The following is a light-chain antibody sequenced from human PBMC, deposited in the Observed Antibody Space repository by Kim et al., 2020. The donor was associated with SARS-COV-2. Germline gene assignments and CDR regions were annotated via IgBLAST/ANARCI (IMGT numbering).Light chain of an antibody. CDR3: NSRDSSGNHLM. V-gene: IGLV3-19*01. CDR1: SLRSYY. CDR2: GKN. J-gene: IGLJ3*02. Sequence: SSELTQDPAVSVALGQTVRITCQGDSLRSYYASWYQQKPGQAPVLVIYGKNNRPSGIPDRFSGSSSRNTTSLTITGAKAENEADYNCNSRDSSGNHLMFGGGTRLTVL.